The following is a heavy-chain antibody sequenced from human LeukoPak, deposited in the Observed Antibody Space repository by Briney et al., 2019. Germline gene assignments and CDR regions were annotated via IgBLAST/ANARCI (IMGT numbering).Heavy chain of an antibody. V-gene: IGHV1-18*01. J-gene: IGHJ4*02. Sequence: ASVKVSCKASGYTFNRNAINWVRQAPGQGLEWMEWISAYNGNTKYAQKVQGRVTMTTDTSTSTAYMEVRSLRSDDTAVYYCARGSPHRRNYDRSGYYSYYFDYWGQGTLVTVSS. CDR2: ISAYNGNT. CDR1: GYTFNRNA. CDR3: ARGSPHRRNYDRSGYYSYYFDY. D-gene: IGHD3-22*01.